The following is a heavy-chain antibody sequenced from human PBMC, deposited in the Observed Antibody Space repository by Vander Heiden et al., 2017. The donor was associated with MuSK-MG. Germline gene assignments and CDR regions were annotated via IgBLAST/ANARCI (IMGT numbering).Heavy chain of an antibody. CDR1: GFTFSSYA. Sequence: EVQLLESGGGLVQPGGSLLLSCAASGFTFSSYAMPSVRQAPGKGLEWVSSISGTVGSTYYADSVKGRFTISRDKSKYTLYLQMNSLRAGDTAFYYCAKVSSKWVAGKGSCDYWGQGTLGTVSS. D-gene: IGHD6-19*01. V-gene: IGHV3-23*01. CDR3: AKVSSKWVAGKGSCDY. CDR2: ISGTVGST. J-gene: IGHJ4*02.